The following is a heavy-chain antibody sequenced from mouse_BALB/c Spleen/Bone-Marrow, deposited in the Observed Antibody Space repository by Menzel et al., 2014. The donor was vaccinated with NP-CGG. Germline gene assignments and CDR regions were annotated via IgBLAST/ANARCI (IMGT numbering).Heavy chain of an antibody. J-gene: IGHJ2*01. CDR2: ISSGSSTI. CDR1: GFTFSSFG. V-gene: IGHV5-17*02. CDR3: ARSGSSSGYSDY. D-gene: IGHD1-1*01. Sequence: EVQLQQSGGGLVQPGGSRKLSCAASGFTFSSFGMHWVRQAPEKGLEWVAYISSGSSTIYYADTVMGRFTISRDNPKNTLFLQMTSLRSEDTAKYYCARSGSSSGYSDYWGQGTTLTVSS.